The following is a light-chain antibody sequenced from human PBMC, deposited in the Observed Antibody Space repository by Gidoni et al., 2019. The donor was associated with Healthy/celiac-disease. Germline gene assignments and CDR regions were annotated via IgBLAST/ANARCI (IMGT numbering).Light chain of an antibody. V-gene: IGLV4-69*01. CDR3: QTWGTGIWV. CDR1: SGHSSYA. Sequence: QLVLTQSPSASASLGASVKLTCTLSSGHSSYAIAWHQQQPEKGPRYLMKLNSDGTHSKGDGIPDRFYGSRSGGERFLTISSLQSEDEADYYCQTWGTGIWVFGGGTKLTVL. J-gene: IGLJ3*02. CDR2: LNSDGTH.